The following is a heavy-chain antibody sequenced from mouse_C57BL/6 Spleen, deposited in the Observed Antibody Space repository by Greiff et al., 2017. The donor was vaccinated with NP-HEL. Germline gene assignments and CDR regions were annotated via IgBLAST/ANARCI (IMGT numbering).Heavy chain of an antibody. V-gene: IGHV5-9-1*02. J-gene: IGHJ2*01. Sequence: EVNVVESGEGLVKPGGSLKLSCAASGFTFSSYAMSWVRQTPEKRLEWVAYISSGGDYIYYADTVKGRFTISRDNARNTLYLQMSSLKSEDTAMYYCTRDGYYDYAFDYWGQGTTLTVSS. CDR1: GFTFSSYA. CDR3: TRDGYYDYAFDY. D-gene: IGHD2-4*01. CDR2: ISSGGDYI.